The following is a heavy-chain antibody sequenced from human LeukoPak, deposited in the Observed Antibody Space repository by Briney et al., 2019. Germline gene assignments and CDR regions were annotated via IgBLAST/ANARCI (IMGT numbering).Heavy chain of an antibody. CDR2: IRSKAYGGTT. Sequence: PGGSLRLSCTASGFTFGDYAMSWVRQAPGKGLEWVGFIRSKAYGGTTEYAASVKGRFTISRDDSKSIAYLQMNSLKTEDTAVYYCTRDPPGPFYYDSSGYYFSDYWGQGTLVTVSS. D-gene: IGHD3-22*01. CDR1: GFTFGDYA. J-gene: IGHJ4*02. CDR3: TRDPPGPFYYDSSGYYFSDY. V-gene: IGHV3-49*04.